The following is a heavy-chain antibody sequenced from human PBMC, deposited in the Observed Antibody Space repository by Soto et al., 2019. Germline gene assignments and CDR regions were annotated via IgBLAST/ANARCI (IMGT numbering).Heavy chain of an antibody. J-gene: IGHJ4*02. V-gene: IGHV4-59*01. CDR2: IYYSGST. D-gene: IGHD3-22*01. CDR1: GGSISSYY. CDR3: ARDRSSGYYFDY. Sequence: SETLSLTCTVSGGSISSYYWSWIRQPPGKGLEWIGYIYYSGSTNYNPSLKSRVTISVDTSKNQFSLKLSSVTAADTAVYYCARDRSSGYYFDYWGQGTLVTVSS.